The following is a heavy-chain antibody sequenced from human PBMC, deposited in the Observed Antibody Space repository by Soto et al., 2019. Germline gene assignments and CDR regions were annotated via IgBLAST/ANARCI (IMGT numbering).Heavy chain of an antibody. J-gene: IGHJ5*02. CDR1: GASISGFY. CDR3: VRDGTKTLRDWFDP. V-gene: IGHV4-4*07. Sequence: SETLSLTCTVSGASISGFYWSWIRKSAGKGLEWIGRIYATGTTDYNPSLKSRVMMSVDTSKKQFSLKLRSVTAADTAVYYCVRDGTKTLRDWFDPWGQGISVNVS. CDR2: IYATGTT. D-gene: IGHD1-1*01.